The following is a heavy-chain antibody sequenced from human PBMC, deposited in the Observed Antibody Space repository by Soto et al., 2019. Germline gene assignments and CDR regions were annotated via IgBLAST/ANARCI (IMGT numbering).Heavy chain of an antibody. J-gene: IGHJ3*02. CDR2: ISTYKGNT. CDR1: GYAFAING. Sequence: ASVNVSCKAAGYAFAINGISLVRQAPGQGLEWIGWISTYKGNTNYAQNLQGRVTLTRDTSTDTVYMEMRSLKSDDTAVYYCARDRAHGLDIWGQGTMLTVSS. CDR3: ARDRAHGLDI. V-gene: IGHV1-18*01.